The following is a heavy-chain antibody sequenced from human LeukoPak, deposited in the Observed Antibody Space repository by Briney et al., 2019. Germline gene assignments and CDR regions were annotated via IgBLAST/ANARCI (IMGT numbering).Heavy chain of an antibody. CDR1: GYSFTSYW. CDR3: ARLTGVAAARGDY. J-gene: IGHJ4*02. V-gene: IGHV5-51*01. D-gene: IGHD6-13*01. CDR2: IYPGDSDT. Sequence: HGESLKISCQCSGYSFTSYWTGWVGQMPGKGLECMGIIYPGDSDTRYSPSFQGQVTISADKSISTAYLQWSSLKASDTAMYYCARLTGVAAARGDYWGQGTLVTVSS.